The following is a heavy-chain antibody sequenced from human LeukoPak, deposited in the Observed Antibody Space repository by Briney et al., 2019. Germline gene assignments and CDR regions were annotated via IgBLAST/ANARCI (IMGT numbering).Heavy chain of an antibody. V-gene: IGHV4-59*01. Sequence: SETLSLTCTVSGGSISSYYWSWIRQPPGKGLEWIGYIYYSGSTNYNPSLKSRVTISVDTSKNQFSLKLSSVTAADTAVHYCAGGYISGWYWFDPWGQGTLVTVSS. CDR3: AGGYISGWYWFDP. J-gene: IGHJ5*02. CDR2: IYYSGST. D-gene: IGHD6-19*01. CDR1: GGSISSYY.